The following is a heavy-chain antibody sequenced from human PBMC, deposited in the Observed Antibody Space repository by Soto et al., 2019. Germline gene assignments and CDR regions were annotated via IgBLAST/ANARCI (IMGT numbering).Heavy chain of an antibody. V-gene: IGHV4-4*07. Sequence: PEKLCVTYSVSGGSISKYYWDWFRQPAGKGLEWIGRIYTSGSTNYNPSLKSRVTMSVDTSKNQFSLNLNSVTAADTAVYYCACQILSWPFYSHYLLAFCGQG. J-gene: IGHJ3*01. D-gene: IGHD2-15*01. CDR3: ACQILSWPFYSHYLLAF. CDR2: IYTSGST. CDR1: GGSISKYY.